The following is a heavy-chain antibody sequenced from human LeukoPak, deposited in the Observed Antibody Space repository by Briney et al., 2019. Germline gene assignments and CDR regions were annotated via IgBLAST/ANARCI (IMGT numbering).Heavy chain of an antibody. D-gene: IGHD6-13*01. CDR2: IYYSGST. J-gene: IGHJ4*02. V-gene: IGHV4-39*01. Sequence: SETLSLTCTVSGASFSSSTYYWGWIRQPPGKGLEWIGSIYYSGSTYYNPCLESRGTMSVDKSKNQFSLKLSSVTAADTAVYYCARHEGGIAAAGTRSFDYWGEGTLVIVSS. CDR3: ARHEGGIAAAGTRSFDY. CDR1: GASFSSSTYY.